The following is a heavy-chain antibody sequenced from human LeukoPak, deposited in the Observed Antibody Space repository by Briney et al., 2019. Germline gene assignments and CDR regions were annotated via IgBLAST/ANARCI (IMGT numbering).Heavy chain of an antibody. D-gene: IGHD5-12*01. CDR1: GFTFSDYY. J-gene: IGHJ6*03. CDR2: ISSRGDTI. V-gene: IGHV3-11*01. Sequence: GGSLRLSCAASGFTFSDYYMSWIRQAPGKGLEWVSYISSRGDTIYYTDSVKGRFTISRDNSNNTLYLQINSLRAEDTAVYYCAKVYGGYISHYYMDVWGKGTTVTVSS. CDR3: AKVYGGYISHYYMDV.